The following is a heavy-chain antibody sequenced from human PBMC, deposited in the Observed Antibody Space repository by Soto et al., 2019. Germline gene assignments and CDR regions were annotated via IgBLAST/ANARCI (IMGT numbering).Heavy chain of an antibody. V-gene: IGHV3-53*01. CDR2: IYSTGTT. CDR1: GFTVGNIY. Sequence: EVQLVESGGGLIQPGGSLKLSCVASGFTVGNIYMSWVRQAPGKGLEWVSLIYSTGTTKYADSVKGRFTVSRDNAKNTLYLQMNSLRAEDTAVYYCAKDGRGAGSHYNSFGYWGQGTLVTVSS. D-gene: IGHD3-10*01. CDR3: AKDGRGAGSHYNSFGY. J-gene: IGHJ4*02.